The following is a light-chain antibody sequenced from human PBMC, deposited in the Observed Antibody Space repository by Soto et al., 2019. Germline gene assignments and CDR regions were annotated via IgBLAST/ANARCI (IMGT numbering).Light chain of an antibody. CDR3: KSYAGSNTYV. J-gene: IGLJ1*01. CDR2: EVV. V-gene: IGLV2-8*01. CDR1: KNDSGVYDF. Sequence: QSGLTQPPSASGSPGRSVTSACTGTKNDSGVYDFVSWYQHHPGKAPRLIIYEVVQRPSGVPDRFSGSKSGNTASLTVSGLQAADEADYFCKSYAGSNTYVFGSGTKVTV.